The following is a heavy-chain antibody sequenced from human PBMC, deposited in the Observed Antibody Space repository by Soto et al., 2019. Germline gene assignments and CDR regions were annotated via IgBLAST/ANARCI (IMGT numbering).Heavy chain of an antibody. V-gene: IGHV4-31*03. D-gene: IGHD3-22*01. CDR3: ARSIVDYDSSGYYADY. CDR2: IYYSGST. Sequence: SETLSLTCTVSGGSISSGGYYWSWIRQHPGKGLEWIGYIYYSGSTYYNPSLKSRVTISVDTSKNQFSLKLSSVTAADTPVYYCARSIVDYDSSGYYADYWGQGTLVIVSS. CDR1: GGSISSGGYY. J-gene: IGHJ4*02.